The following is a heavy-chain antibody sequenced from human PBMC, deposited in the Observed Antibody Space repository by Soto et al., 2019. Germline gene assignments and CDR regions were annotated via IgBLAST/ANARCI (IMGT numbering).Heavy chain of an antibody. J-gene: IGHJ5*02. Sequence: SETLSLTCTVSGGSISSGGYYLSWILQHPGKGLEWIGYIYYSGSTYYNPSLKSPVTISVDTSKNQFSLKLSSVTAAATAVYYCARAQARGSHYWCYRFGQGTLVAVSS. CDR1: GGSISSGGYY. CDR3: ARAQARGSHYWCYR. V-gene: IGHV4-31*01. D-gene: IGHD3-10*01. CDR2: IYYSGST.